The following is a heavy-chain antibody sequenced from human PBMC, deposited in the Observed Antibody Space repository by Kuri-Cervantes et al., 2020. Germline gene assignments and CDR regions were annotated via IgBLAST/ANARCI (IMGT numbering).Heavy chain of an antibody. CDR1: GFTFDDYA. CDR2: IKQDGSEK. J-gene: IGHJ4*02. Sequence: GESLKISCAASGFTFDDYAMHWVRQAPGKGLEWVANIKQDGSEKYYVDSVKGRFTISRDNAKNSLYLQMNSLRAEDTAVYYCAREDYGDSLFDYWGQGTLVTVSS. V-gene: IGHV3-7*01. D-gene: IGHD4-17*01. CDR3: AREDYGDSLFDY.